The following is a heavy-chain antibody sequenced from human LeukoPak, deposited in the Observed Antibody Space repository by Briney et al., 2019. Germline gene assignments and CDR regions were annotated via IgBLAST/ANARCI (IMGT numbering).Heavy chain of an antibody. CDR3: ARGSIAAAGIFDY. D-gene: IGHD6-13*01. CDR2: IYYSGST. V-gene: IGHV4-39*07. CDR1: GGSISSSSYY. J-gene: IGHJ4*02. Sequence: SGTLSLTCTVSGGSISSSSYYWGWIRQPPGKGLEWIGSIYYSGSTYYNPSLKSRVTISVDTSKNQFSLKLSSVTAADTAVYYCARGSIAAAGIFDYWGQGTLVTVSS.